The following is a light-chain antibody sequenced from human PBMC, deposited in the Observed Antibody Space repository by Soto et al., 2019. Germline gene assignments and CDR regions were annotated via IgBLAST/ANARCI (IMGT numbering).Light chain of an antibody. J-gene: IGKJ4*01. V-gene: IGKV2-30*01. CDR3: QQYNNWPPLT. CDR1: RSLVYSDGNSY. Sequence: DVVMTQSPLSLPVTLGQPASISCRSSRSLVYSDGNSYLNWFHQRPGQSPRRLIYQASNRDSGVPDRFSGSGSGTDFTLTISRVEAEDVGVYYCQQYNNWPPLTFGGGTKVDIK. CDR2: QAS.